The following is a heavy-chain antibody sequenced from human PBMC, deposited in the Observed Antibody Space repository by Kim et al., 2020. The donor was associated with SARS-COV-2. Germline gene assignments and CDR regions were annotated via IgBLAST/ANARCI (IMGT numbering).Heavy chain of an antibody. Sequence: SVKVSCKASGGTFSSYAISWVRQAPGQGLEWMGGIIPIFGTANYAQKFQGRVTITADESTSTAYMELSSLRSEDTAVYYCARELGNFHGMDVWGQGTTVTVSS. CDR2: IIPIFGTA. CDR1: GGTFSSYA. V-gene: IGHV1-69*13. D-gene: IGHD1-7*01. CDR3: ARELGNFHGMDV. J-gene: IGHJ6*02.